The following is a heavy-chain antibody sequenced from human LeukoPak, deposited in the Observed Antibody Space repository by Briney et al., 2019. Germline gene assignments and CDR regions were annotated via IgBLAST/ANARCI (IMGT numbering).Heavy chain of an antibody. D-gene: IGHD6-13*01. Sequence: SETLSLTCTVSGGSISSGGYYWSWIRQPPGKGLEWIGYIYYSGSTNYNPSLKSRVTISVDTSKNQFSLKLSSVTAADTAVYYCARHLKTLRSSPGAFDYWGQGTLVTVSS. V-gene: IGHV4-61*08. CDR3: ARHLKTLRSSPGAFDY. CDR2: IYYSGST. J-gene: IGHJ4*02. CDR1: GGSISSGGYY.